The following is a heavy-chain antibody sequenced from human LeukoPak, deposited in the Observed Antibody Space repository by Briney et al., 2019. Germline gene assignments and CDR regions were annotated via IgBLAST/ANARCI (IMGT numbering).Heavy chain of an antibody. J-gene: IGHJ4*02. CDR3: ARDSVSGWYLPPTYYFDY. CDR1: GYTFTGYY. V-gene: IGHV1-2*02. CDR2: INPNSGGT. D-gene: IGHD6-19*01. Sequence: ASVNVSCMASGYTFTGYYMHWVRQAPGQGLEWMGWINPNSGGTNYAQKFQGRVTMTRDTSISTAYMELSRLRSDDTAVYYCARDSVSGWYLPPTYYFDYWGQGTLVTVFS.